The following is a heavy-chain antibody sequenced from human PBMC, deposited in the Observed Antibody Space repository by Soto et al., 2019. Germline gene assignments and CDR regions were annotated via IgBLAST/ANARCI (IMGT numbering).Heavy chain of an antibody. CDR3: PRGIYRKIGLFDL. D-gene: IGHD3-16*01. V-gene: IGHV4-59*11. CDR2: VSSNGAT. J-gene: IGHJ5*02. CDR1: GGSMSGLY. Sequence: QVQLQEAGPGLVKPSETLSITRNVSGGSMSGLYWSWIRQSPLKGLEWIGYVSSNGATNYNPSCKSRASISVNTSKNQFSLKLTSVPTADTAVYYCPRGIYRKIGLFDLWGSGNLMTVAS.